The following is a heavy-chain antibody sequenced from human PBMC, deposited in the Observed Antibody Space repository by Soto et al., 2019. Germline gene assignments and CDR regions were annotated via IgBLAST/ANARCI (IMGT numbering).Heavy chain of an antibody. V-gene: IGHV3-21*01. CDR1: GFTFSGYT. Sequence: EVQLMESGGALVKPGGSLRLSCAASGFTFSGYTMNWVRQAPGKGLEWVSSISSTSTYISYADSVKGRFTISRDNANNSLSLQMNSLRAEATAVYYCARGGAAISGTPEWFDPWGQGTLVTVSS. CDR3: ARGGAAISGTPEWFDP. J-gene: IGHJ5*02. D-gene: IGHD2-2*01. CDR2: ISSTSTYI.